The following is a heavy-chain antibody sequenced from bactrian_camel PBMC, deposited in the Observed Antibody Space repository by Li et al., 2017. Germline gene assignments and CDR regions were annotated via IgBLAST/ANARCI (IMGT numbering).Heavy chain of an antibody. V-gene: IGHV3S53*01. CDR2: IAGDGRT. Sequence: QLVESGGGSVQSGGSLRLSCAASGSGYTHSAYCMGWFRQAPGQEREGVAAIAGDGRTNYADSVKGRFTLSKDNAKNTLYLQMNSLKPGDSAMYYCAADLARDGGAFSGCLARASWGQGTQVTVS. CDR1: GSGYTHSAYC. D-gene: IGHD3*01. CDR3: AADLARDGGAFSGCLARAS. J-gene: IGHJ4*01.